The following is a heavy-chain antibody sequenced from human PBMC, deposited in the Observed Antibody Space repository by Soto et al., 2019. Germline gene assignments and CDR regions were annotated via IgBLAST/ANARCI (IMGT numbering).Heavy chain of an antibody. D-gene: IGHD6-13*01. Sequence: EVQLVESGGGLVKPGGSLRLSCAASGFTFGDYNMNWVRQAPGKGLEWVSSISYSETNTHYAESVKGRFTISRANAKNSLFLQMNSLRAEDTAVYYCARGDSHSWFPPFDYWGQGTLVTVSS. V-gene: IGHV3-21*06. CDR2: ISYSETNT. CDR1: GFTFGDYN. CDR3: ARGDSHSWFPPFDY. J-gene: IGHJ4*02.